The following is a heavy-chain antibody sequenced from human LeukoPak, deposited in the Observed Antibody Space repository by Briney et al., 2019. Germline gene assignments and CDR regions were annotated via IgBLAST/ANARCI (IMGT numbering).Heavy chain of an antibody. CDR2: IYYSGST. V-gene: IGHV4-59*01. CDR1: GGSISSYY. CDR3: ARLATSSGWPSTFDY. J-gene: IGHJ4*02. Sequence: SETLSLTCTVSGGSISSYYWSWIRQPPGKELEWIGYIYYSGSTNYNPSLKSRVTISVDTSKNQFSLKLSSLTAADTAVYYCARLATSSGWPSTFDYWGQGTLVTVSS. D-gene: IGHD6-19*01.